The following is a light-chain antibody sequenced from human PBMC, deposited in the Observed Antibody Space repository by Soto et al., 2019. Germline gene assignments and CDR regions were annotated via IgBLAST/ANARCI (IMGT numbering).Light chain of an antibody. CDR3: QQYCSSPPIT. J-gene: IGKJ5*01. V-gene: IGKV3-20*01. Sequence: EIVLTQSPGTLSLSPGERATLSCRASQSVSSSYLAWYQQKPGQAPRLLIYGASSRATGIPYRFSGSGSGTDFTLTISRLETEDFAVYDCQQYCSSPPITFGQGTRLEIK. CDR1: QSVSSSY. CDR2: GAS.